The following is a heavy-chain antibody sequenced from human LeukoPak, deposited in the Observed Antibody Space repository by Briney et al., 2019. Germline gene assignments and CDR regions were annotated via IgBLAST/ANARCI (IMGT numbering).Heavy chain of an antibody. D-gene: IGHD1-1*01. V-gene: IGHV4-39*01. CDR1: GGSISTNSYY. J-gene: IGHJ4*02. CDR2: VYYRGNT. CDR3: ASQRVPGYYDY. Sequence: QPSETLSLTCTVSGGSISTNSYYWVWIRQPPGKGLEWVGTVYYRGNTYYNPSLRSRVTTCVDTSRNQFSVKVTSVAAADTAVYYCASQRVPGYYDYWGQGILVTVHS.